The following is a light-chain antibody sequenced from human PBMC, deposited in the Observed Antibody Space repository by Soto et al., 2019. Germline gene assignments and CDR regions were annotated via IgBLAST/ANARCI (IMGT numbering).Light chain of an antibody. Sequence: EIVMTQSPVTLFVSPGERVTLSCRARQSVSSNLAWYQQKPGQAPRLLIYGASTRATSIPARFSGSESGTEFTLTISSLQYEDFEVYHCQQYNNWPGWALGQGTKVE. CDR2: GAS. CDR1: QSVSSN. J-gene: IGKJ1*01. CDR3: QQYNNWPGWA. V-gene: IGKV3-15*01.